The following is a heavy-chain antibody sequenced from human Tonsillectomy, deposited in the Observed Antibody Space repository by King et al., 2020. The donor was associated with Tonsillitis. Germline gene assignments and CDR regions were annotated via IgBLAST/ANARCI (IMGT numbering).Heavy chain of an antibody. V-gene: IGHV1-69*04. Sequence: VQLVQSGAEVKKPGSSVKVSCKASGGTFSSHAITWVRQAPGQGLEWMGRIIPIIGLGNYAQKFQGRLTITADESTSTAYMDLSSLRSEDTAVYYCARGLYDSSGFTLGYWGQGTLVTVSS. CDR3: ARGLYDSSGFTLGY. CDR1: GGTFSSHA. J-gene: IGHJ4*02. D-gene: IGHD3-22*01. CDR2: IIPIIGLG.